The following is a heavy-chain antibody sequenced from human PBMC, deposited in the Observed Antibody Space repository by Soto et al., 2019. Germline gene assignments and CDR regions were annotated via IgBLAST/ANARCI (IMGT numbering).Heavy chain of an antibody. D-gene: IGHD6-13*01. J-gene: IGHJ1*01. CDR1: GGTFSSYA. CDR2: IIPIFGTA. V-gene: IGHV1-69*13. Sequence: SVKVSCKASGGTFSSYASSWVRQAPGEGLEWMGGIIPIFGTANYAQKFQGRVTITADESTSTAYMERSSLRSEVTAAYFCATLFYISSWYPGVWEKFEYRSQGASVHVSS. CDR3: ATLFYISSWYPGVWEKFEY.